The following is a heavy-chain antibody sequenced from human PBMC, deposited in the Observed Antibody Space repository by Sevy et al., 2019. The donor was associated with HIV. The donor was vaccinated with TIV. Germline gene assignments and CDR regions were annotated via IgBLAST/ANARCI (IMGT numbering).Heavy chain of an antibody. D-gene: IGHD1-26*01. Sequence: GGSLRLSCAASGFTFSSYSMNWVRQAPGKGLEWVSYISSSSSTIYYADSVKGRFTISRDNAKNSLYLQMNSLRDEDTAVYYCARGLGGSYYALDAFDIWGQWTMVTVSS. J-gene: IGHJ3*02. CDR1: GFTFSSYS. CDR3: ARGLGGSYYALDAFDI. V-gene: IGHV3-48*02. CDR2: ISSSSSTI.